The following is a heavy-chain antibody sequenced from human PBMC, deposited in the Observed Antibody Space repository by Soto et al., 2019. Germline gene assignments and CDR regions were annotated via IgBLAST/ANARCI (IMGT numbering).Heavy chain of an antibody. CDR2: ISAYNGNT. CDR3: ARDRYYDSSGTSPGWPGFDH. CDR1: GDTFTSYG. D-gene: IGHD3-22*01. Sequence: QVQLVQSGAEVKKPGASVKVSCKASGDTFTSYGISWVRQAPGQGLEWMGWISAYNGNTNYAQKLQGRVTMTTDTTTSTAYMELRSLRSDDTPVYYCARDRYYDSSGTSPGWPGFDHWGQGTLVTVSS. J-gene: IGHJ5*02. V-gene: IGHV1-18*01.